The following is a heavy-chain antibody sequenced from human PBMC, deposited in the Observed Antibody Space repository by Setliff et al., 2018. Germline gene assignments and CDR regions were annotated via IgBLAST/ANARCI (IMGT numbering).Heavy chain of an antibody. D-gene: IGHD4-17*01. CDR3: ARDKTNYGEYYFDS. CDR1: GYSISSGYY. Sequence: PSETLSLTCAVSGYSISSGYYWGWIRQPPGKGLEWVANIKQDGGDKYYADSVKGRFTISRDTSKNTLHLQMNSLRVEDTAVYYCARDKTNYGEYYFDSWGQGTLVTVSS. J-gene: IGHJ4*01. CDR2: IKQDGGDK. V-gene: IGHV3-7*01.